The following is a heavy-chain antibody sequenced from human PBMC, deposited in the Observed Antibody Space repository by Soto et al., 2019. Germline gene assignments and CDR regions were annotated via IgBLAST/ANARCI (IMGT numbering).Heavy chain of an antibody. CDR3: ARPHGGSSGWDNWFDP. J-gene: IGHJ5*02. Sequence: QVQLQESGPGLVKPSQTLSLTCTVSGGSISSYYWSWIRQPPGTGLEWIGYIHYSGSTNYNPCLRGQVNTSVDTSKHQCSLKLSSVTAADTAVYYWARPHGGSSGWDNWFDPWGQGTLVTVSS. V-gene: IGHV4-59*01. CDR2: IHYSGST. CDR1: GGSISSYY. D-gene: IGHD6-25*01.